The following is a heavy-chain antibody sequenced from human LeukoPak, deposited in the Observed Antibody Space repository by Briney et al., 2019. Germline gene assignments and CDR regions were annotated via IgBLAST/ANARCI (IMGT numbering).Heavy chain of an antibody. V-gene: IGHV3-11*04. CDR2: ISSSGSTI. CDR3: ARDGGIAALGFFDY. Sequence: LSLTCTVSGGSINSSSYYWGWIRQPPGKGLEWVSYISSSGSTIYYADSVKGRFTISRDNAKNSLYLQMNSLRAEDTAVYYCARDGGIAALGFFDYWGQGTLVTVSS. CDR1: GGSINSSSYY. J-gene: IGHJ4*02. D-gene: IGHD6-6*01.